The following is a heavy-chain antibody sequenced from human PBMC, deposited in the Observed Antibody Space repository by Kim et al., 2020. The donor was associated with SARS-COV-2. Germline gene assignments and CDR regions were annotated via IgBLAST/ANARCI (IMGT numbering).Heavy chain of an antibody. V-gene: IGHV3-23*01. Sequence: TNYADSVKGRFTISRDKSKNTLYLQMNSLRAEDTALYYGAKDATRWAFDIWGQGTMVIVSS. D-gene: IGHD4-17*01. CDR3: AKDATRWAFDI. CDR2: T. J-gene: IGHJ3*02.